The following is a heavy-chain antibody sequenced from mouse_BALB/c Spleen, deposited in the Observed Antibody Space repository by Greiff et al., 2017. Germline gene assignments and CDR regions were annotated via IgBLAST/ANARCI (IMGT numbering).Heavy chain of an antibody. V-gene: IGHV5-6-3*01. J-gene: IGHJ4*01. Sequence: EVQLVESGGGLVQPGGSLKLSCAASGFTFSSYGMSWVRQTPDKRLELVATINSNGGSTYYPDSVKGRFTISRDNAKNTLYLQMSSLKSEDTAMYYCARDLTGAMDYWGQGTSVTVSS. CDR1: GFTFSSYG. CDR2: INSNGGST. CDR3: ARDLTGAMDY. D-gene: IGHD4-1*01.